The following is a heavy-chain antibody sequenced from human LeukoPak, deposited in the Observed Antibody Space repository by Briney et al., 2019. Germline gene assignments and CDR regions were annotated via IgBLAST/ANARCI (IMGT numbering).Heavy chain of an antibody. J-gene: IGHJ4*02. D-gene: IGHD4-23*01. V-gene: IGHV4-59*11. CDR3: ARGRLTVVMLSY. CDR2: IYYSGST. Sequence: SETLSLTCIVPGGSLRSHYWSWIRQPPGKGLEWSGYIYYSGSTNYNPSLKSRVTISVDTSKNQVSLKLSSVTAADTAVYYCARGRLTVVMLSYWGQGTPVTVSS. CDR1: GGSLRSHY.